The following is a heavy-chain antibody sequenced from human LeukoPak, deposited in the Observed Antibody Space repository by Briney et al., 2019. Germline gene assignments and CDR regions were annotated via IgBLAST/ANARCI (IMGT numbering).Heavy chain of an antibody. CDR1: GFSFTSYG. V-gene: IGHV3-30*18. D-gene: IGHD6-19*01. Sequence: PGGSLRLSCAASGFSFTSYGMHWVRQAPGKGLEWVAVISYDGSNKFYADSVKGRFTISRDHSKNTLYLQMNSLRAEDTAVYYCAKLGYSSGWYDFQIDAFDFWGQGTMVTVSS. J-gene: IGHJ3*01. CDR2: ISYDGSNK. CDR3: AKLGYSSGWYDFQIDAFDF.